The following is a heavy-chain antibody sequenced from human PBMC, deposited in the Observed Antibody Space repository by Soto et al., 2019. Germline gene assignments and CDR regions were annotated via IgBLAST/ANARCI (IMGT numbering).Heavy chain of an antibody. D-gene: IGHD4-4*01. J-gene: IGHJ6*02. CDR3: ARDGPTTGDPSEYYYGMDV. CDR1: GGTFSSYA. Sequence: ASVKVSCKASGGTFSSYAISWVRQAPGQGLEWMGGIIPIFGTANYAQKFQGRVMITADKSTSTAYMELSSLRSEDTAVYYCARDGPTTGDPSEYYYGMDVWGQGTTVTVSS. V-gene: IGHV1-69*06. CDR2: IIPIFGTA.